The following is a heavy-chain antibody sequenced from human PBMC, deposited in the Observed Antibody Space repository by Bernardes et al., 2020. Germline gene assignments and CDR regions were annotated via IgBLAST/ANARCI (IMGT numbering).Heavy chain of an antibody. D-gene: IGHD3-9*01. CDR1: GYTFTGYY. CDR2: INPNSGGT. CDR3: ARGYDILTGLQTYYYYYGMDV. Sequence: ASVKVSCKASGYTFTGYYMHWVRQAPGQGLEWMGWINPNSGGTNYAQKFQGWVTMTRDTSISTAYMELSRLRSDDTAVYYCARGYDILTGLQTYYYYYGMDVWCQGTTVTVSS. V-gene: IGHV1-2*04. J-gene: IGHJ6*02.